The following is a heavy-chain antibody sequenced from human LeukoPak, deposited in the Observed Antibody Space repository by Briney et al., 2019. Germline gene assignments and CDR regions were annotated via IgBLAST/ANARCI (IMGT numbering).Heavy chain of an antibody. CDR1: GFTFNNYG. CDR2: ISSDGTNT. V-gene: IGHV3-30*18. J-gene: IGHJ4*02. CDR3: AKERPDYYDNRGYFDFAY. D-gene: IGHD3-22*01. Sequence: GGSLRLSCAASGFTFNNYGMHWVRQAPGKGLEGVAIISSDGTNTYSADSVKGRFTISRDNSKNTLYLQMNSLRTEDTAVYYCAKERPDYYDNRGYFDFAYWGQGTLVTVSS.